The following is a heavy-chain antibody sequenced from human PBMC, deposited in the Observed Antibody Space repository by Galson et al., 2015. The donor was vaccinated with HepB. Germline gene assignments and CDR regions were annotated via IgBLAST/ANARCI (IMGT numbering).Heavy chain of an antibody. J-gene: IGHJ3*02. CDR1: GYTLTEFS. CDR3: ATRSDGSYFAVGGPPTAIDI. D-gene: IGHD1-26*01. CDR2: FDPEDGET. V-gene: IGHV1-24*01. Sequence: SVKVSCKVSGYTLTEFSMHWVRQAPGKGLEWMGGFDPEDGETIYAQKFQGRVTMTKDTSTDTAYMELSSLRSEDTAVYYCATRSDGSYFAVGGPPTAIDIWCQGTLVTVSS.